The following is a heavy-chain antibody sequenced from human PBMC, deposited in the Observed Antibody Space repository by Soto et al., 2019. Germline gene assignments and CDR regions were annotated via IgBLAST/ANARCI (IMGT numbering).Heavy chain of an antibody. D-gene: IGHD1-26*01. CDR2: IHHSGST. CDR3: ARDVGSILRKVMLDRWFDR. Sequence: QLQLQESGPGLVEPSGTLSLTCAVSGGSIITNYWWSWVRQPPGKGLEWIGEIHHSGSTNYNPSHDSPVTISVDRSKNNSSLTLSSVPAADTAVYYSARDVGSILRKVMLDRWFDRRGHGTLVTVSS. CDR1: GGSIITNYW. J-gene: IGHJ5*02. V-gene: IGHV4-4*02.